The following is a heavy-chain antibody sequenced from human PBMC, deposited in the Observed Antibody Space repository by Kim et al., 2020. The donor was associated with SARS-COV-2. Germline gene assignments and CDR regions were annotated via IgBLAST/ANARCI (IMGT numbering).Heavy chain of an antibody. Sequence: GGSLRLSCAASAFTFSSYWMNWVRQAPGKGLEWVANIKHDGSEQKYVDSVKGRFTISRDNAKNSLYLQMNSLRTEDTAVYYWVSGYGSGFGGQGTPVTVSA. CDR2: IKHDGSEQ. J-gene: IGHJ4*02. CDR1: AFTFSSYW. CDR3: VSGYGSGF. D-gene: IGHD3-10*01. V-gene: IGHV3-7*03.